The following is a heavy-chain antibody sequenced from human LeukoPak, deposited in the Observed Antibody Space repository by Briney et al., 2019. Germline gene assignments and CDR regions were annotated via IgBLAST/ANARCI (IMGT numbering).Heavy chain of an antibody. Sequence: ASVKVSCKTSGYTFTSYAMNWVRQAPGQGLEWMGWINTNTGNPTYAQGFTGRFVFSLDTSVSTAYLEISSLKAEDTAVYYCARVGVPMIWYYFDYWGQGTPVTVSS. J-gene: IGHJ4*02. CDR3: ARVGVPMIWYYFDY. CDR1: GYTFTSYA. D-gene: IGHD3/OR15-3a*01. V-gene: IGHV7-4-1*02. CDR2: INTNTGNP.